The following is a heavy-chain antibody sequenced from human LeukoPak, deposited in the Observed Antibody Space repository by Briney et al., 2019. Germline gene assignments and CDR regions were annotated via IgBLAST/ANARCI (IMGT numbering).Heavy chain of an antibody. V-gene: IGHV4-59*12. D-gene: IGHD4-17*01. CDR1: GDSISNYY. J-gene: IGHJ4*02. Sequence: SETLSLTCTVSGDSISNYYWSWIRQPPGKGLEWIGYIHYSGSTNYNPSLKSRVTMSVDTSKNQFSLKLSSVTAADTAVYYCATMGDTVTTDDYWGQGTLVTVSS. CDR3: ATMGDTVTTDDY. CDR2: IHYSGST.